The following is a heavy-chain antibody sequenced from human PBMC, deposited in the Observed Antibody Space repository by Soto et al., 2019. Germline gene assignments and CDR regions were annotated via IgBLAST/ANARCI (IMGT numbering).Heavy chain of an antibody. D-gene: IGHD3-9*01. J-gene: IGHJ1*01. Sequence: EVQLLESGGGLVQPGGSLRLSCAASGFTFSSYAMSWVRQAPGKGLEWVPAISGSGGSTYYADSVKGRFTISRDNSKNTLYLQMNSLRAEDTAVYYCAKDPRPYFDFQYWGQGTLVTVSS. V-gene: IGHV3-23*01. CDR3: AKDPRPYFDFQY. CDR2: ISGSGGST. CDR1: GFTFSSYA.